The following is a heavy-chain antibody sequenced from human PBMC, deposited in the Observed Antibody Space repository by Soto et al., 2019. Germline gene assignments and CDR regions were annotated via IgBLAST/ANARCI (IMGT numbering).Heavy chain of an antibody. CDR1: GFTFNSYS. Sequence: PGGSLRLSCAASGFTFNSYSMNWVRQAPGKGLEWVSSISSSSNYIYYADSMKGRFTISRDSAKNSLYLQMNSLRAEDTGVYYCARDLVGATIWGQGTLVTVSS. V-gene: IGHV3-21*01. CDR2: ISSSSNYI. J-gene: IGHJ4*02. D-gene: IGHD1-26*01. CDR3: ARDLVGATI.